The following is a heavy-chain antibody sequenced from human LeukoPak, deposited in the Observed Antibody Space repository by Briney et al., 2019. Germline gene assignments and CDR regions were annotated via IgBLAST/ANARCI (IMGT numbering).Heavy chain of an antibody. CDR1: GYTFTGYY. CDR2: INPNSGGT. V-gene: IGHV1-2*02. Sequence: GASVKVSCKASGYTFTGYYMHWVRQAPGQGLEWMGWINPNSGGTNYAQKFQGRVTMTRGTSISTAYMELSRLRSDDTAVYHCARGRDSGITGTSAPLWDYWGQGTLVTVSS. D-gene: IGHD1-20*01. J-gene: IGHJ4*02. CDR3: ARGRDSGITGTSAPLWDY.